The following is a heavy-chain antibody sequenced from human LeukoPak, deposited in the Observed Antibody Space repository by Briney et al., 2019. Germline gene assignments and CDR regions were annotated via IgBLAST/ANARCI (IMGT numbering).Heavy chain of an antibody. J-gene: IGHJ4*02. CDR3: AAGRSYSLLDY. CDR2: FDVIDAKT. D-gene: IGHD5-18*01. V-gene: IGHV1-24*01. CDR1: GSSLTELS. Sequence: GASVKVSCTVSGSSLTELSLYWVRQAPGKGLEWMGGFDVIDAKTFYAQKFQGRVTMTEDPSTDTAYMGLSSLRSDDTAFYYCAAGRSYSLLDYWGQGTLLTVSS.